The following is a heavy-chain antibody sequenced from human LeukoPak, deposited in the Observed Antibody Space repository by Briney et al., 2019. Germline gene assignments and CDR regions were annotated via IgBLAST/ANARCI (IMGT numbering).Heavy chain of an antibody. CDR3: ARSAIFGSYYFPYFDY. V-gene: IGHV4-38-2*02. CDR1: GYGIRSGYQ. CDR2: INYSGET. D-gene: IGHD1-26*01. J-gene: IGHJ4*02. Sequence: PSETLSLTCSVSGYGIRSGYQWGWFRQPPGKGLEWIGSINYSGETYDNPSLKSRVTISVDLSKNEFSLKMNFMTAVDTAVYYCARSAIFGSYYFPYFDYWGQGTLVTVSS.